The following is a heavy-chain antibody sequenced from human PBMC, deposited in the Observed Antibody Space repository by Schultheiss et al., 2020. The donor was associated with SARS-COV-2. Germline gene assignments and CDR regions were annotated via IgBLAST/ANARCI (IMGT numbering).Heavy chain of an antibody. Sequence: SETLSLTCTVPGGSISSGGYSWSWIRQPPGKGLEWIGEINHSGSTNYNPSLKSRVTISVDTSKNQFSLKLSSVTAADTAVYYCARGRRINYYYYGMDVWGQGTTVTVSS. V-gene: IGHV4-30-2*01. CDR1: GGSISSGGYS. CDR2: INHSGST. CDR3: ARGRRINYYYYGMDV. J-gene: IGHJ6*02. D-gene: IGHD3-10*01.